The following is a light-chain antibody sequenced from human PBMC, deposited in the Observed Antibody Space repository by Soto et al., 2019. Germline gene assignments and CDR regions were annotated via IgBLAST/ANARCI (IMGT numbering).Light chain of an antibody. CDR3: KQYGSSLT. J-gene: IGKJ4*01. CDR2: DAF. CDR1: QSVSIL. Sequence: EIVMTQSPATLSVSPGERATLSCRASQSVSILLAWYQQQPGQAPRLLIYDAFNRAPGIPDRFSGSGSGTDSTLTISRLEPEDFAVYYCKQYGSSLTCGGGTKVDIK. V-gene: IGKV3-20*01.